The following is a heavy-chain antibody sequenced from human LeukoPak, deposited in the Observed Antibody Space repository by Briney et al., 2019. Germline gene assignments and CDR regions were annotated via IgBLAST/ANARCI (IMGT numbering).Heavy chain of an antibody. CDR1: GSTVTTYY. CDR2: INPSVGST. CDR3: ARAVIPPNYYDTSGYPRGAYYYYMDV. V-gene: IGHV1-46*01. D-gene: IGHD3-22*01. Sequence: ASVKVSCRASGSTVTTYYMHWVRQAPGQGLEWMGMINPSVGSTVYAQKFQGRVTMTRDMSTSTVYMELSSLRSEDTAAYYCARAVIPPNYYDTSGYPRGAYYYYMDVWGKGTTVTVSS. J-gene: IGHJ6*03.